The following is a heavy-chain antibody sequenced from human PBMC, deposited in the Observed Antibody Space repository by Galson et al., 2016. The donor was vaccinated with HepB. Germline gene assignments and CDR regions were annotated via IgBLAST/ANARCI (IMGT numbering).Heavy chain of an antibody. CDR3: ARDFLGIVGRYFDL. D-gene: IGHD7-27*01. V-gene: IGHV3-21*01. Sequence: SLRLSCAASGLTFSSYAMGWVRQAPGKGLEWVSSISSSSSYIYYADSVKGRFTISRDNAKNSLYLQMNSLRAEDTAVYYCARDFLGIVGRYFDLWGRGTLVTVSS. CDR2: ISSSSSYI. J-gene: IGHJ2*01. CDR1: GLTFSSYA.